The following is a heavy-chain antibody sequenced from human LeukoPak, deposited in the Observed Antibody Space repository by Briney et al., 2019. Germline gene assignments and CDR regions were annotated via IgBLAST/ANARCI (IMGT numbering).Heavy chain of an antibody. CDR2: ISWDGGST. Sequence: PGGSLRLSCAASGFTFDDYAMHWVRQAPGKGLEWVSLISWDGGSTYYADSVKGRFTISRDNSKNSLYLQMNSLRAEDTALYYRAYYGRAFDIWGQGTMVTVSS. V-gene: IGHV3-43D*03. J-gene: IGHJ3*02. D-gene: IGHD1-26*01. CDR1: GFTFDDYA. CDR3: AYYGRAFDI.